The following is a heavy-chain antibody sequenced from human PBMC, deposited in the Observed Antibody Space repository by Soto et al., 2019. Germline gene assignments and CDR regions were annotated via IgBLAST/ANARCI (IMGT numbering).Heavy chain of an antibody. CDR1: GFTFDDYA. D-gene: IGHD3-3*01. V-gene: IGHV3-9*01. Sequence: PGGSLRLSCAASGFTFDDYAMHWVRQAPGKGLEWVSGISWNSGSIGYADSVKGRFTISRDNAKNSLYLQMNSLRAEDTALYYCAKDMARFLEWLLGMDVWGQGTTVTVSS. CDR2: ISWNSGSI. CDR3: AKDMARFLEWLLGMDV. J-gene: IGHJ6*02.